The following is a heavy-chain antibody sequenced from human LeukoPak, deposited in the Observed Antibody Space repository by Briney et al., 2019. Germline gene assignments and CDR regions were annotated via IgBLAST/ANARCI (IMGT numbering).Heavy chain of an antibody. V-gene: IGHV3-23*01. CDR1: GFTLRSYD. Sequence: GGSLRLSCAASGFTLRSYDMSWVRQAPGKGLEWVAVLIGSSGATDYADSVKGRFTISRDNSKNTLFLQMNSLRAEDTAIYYCAKGAYDYIEIAYFDYWGQGALVTVSS. D-gene: IGHD5-12*01. CDR3: AKGAYDYIEIAYFDY. CDR2: LIGSSGAT. J-gene: IGHJ4*02.